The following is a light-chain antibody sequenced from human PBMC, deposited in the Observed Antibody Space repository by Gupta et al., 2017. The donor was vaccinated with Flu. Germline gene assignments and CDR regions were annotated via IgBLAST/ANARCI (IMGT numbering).Light chain of an antibody. CDR1: QSVASY. V-gene: IGKV3-20*01. CDR2: GAS. Sequence: EIVLTQSPGTLSLSPGERATLSCRASQSVASYLVWYQQKAGQAPRLLIYGASSRATGIPDRFSGSGSGTDFSLTISRLEPEDFAVYYCQHDCTSPTFGQGTKLEIK. CDR3: QHDCTSPT. J-gene: IGKJ2*01.